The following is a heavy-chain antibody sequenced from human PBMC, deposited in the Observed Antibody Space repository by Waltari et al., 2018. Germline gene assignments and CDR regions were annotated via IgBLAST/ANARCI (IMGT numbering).Heavy chain of an antibody. CDR1: GLTFRNPW. CDR3: TTPRGFSGYDSNFDY. CDR2: IKSKDDGGTA. Sequence: EVQLVESGGDLIKPGGSLRLACPASGLTFRNPWLPWVRQAPGKGLEWVGRIKSKDDGGTADYAAPVKGRFTISRNDSKQTLYLYMNNLETEDTGVYYCTTPRGFSGYDSNFDYWGQGTLVTV. V-gene: IGHV3-15*01. J-gene: IGHJ4*02. D-gene: IGHD5-12*01.